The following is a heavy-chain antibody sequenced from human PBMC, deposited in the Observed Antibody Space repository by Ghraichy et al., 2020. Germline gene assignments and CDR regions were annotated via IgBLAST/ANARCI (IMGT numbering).Heavy chain of an antibody. V-gene: IGHV3-30-3*01. CDR2: ISYDGSNK. Sequence: GGSLRLSCAASGFTFSSHAMHWVRQAPGKGLEWVAVISYDGSNKFYADSVKGRFTISRDNSRNTLYLQMNSLIAEDTAVYFCARDWGCHNYWDAVEIWGQGTMVTVSS. J-gene: IGHJ3*02. D-gene: IGHD5-24*01. CDR1: GFTFSSHA. CDR3: ARDWGCHNYWDAVEI.